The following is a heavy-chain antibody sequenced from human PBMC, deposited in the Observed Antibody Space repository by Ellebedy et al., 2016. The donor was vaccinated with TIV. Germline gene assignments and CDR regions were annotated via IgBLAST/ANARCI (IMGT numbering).Heavy chain of an antibody. CDR3: ARGSFAPDY. J-gene: IGHJ4*02. Sequence: GESLKISCAASGFTITAHGMPRVRQAPGTGLEWVSSLTFDGKNTFYANSVMGRFTISRDSSKNTLDLQLNSLTPEDTALYYCARGSFAPDYWGRGTLVTVSS. CDR1: GFTITAHG. V-gene: IGHV3-23*01. CDR2: LTFDGKNT. D-gene: IGHD2-15*01.